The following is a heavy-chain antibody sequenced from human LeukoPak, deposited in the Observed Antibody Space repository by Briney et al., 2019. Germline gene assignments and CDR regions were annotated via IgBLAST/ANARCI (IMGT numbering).Heavy chain of an antibody. CDR1: GGSISSYY. D-gene: IGHD3-10*01. CDR2: IYYSGST. CDR3: ARVRSGRGVWFGELTPLGAFDI. Sequence: SETLSLTCTVSGGSISSYYWSWIRQPPGKGLEWIGYIYYSGSTNYNPSLKSRVTISVDTSKNQFSLKLSSVTAADTAVYYCARVRSGRGVWFGELTPLGAFDIWGQGTMVTVSS. J-gene: IGHJ3*02. V-gene: IGHV4-59*01.